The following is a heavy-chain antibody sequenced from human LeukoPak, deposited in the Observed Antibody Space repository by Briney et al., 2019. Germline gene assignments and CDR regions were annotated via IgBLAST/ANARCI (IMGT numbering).Heavy chain of an antibody. CDR2: INHDGSNT. D-gene: IGHD4-23*01. J-gene: IGHJ4*02. CDR1: GFTFSTSW. V-gene: IGHV3-74*01. Sequence: GGSLRLSCAASGFTFSTSWMHWVRQAPGKGLVWVSRINHDGSNTIYADSVKGRFTISRDNAKNILYLQMNNLRAEDTAVYYCARDLGGSGPTPIDYWGLGTLVTVSS. CDR3: ARDLGGSGPTPIDY.